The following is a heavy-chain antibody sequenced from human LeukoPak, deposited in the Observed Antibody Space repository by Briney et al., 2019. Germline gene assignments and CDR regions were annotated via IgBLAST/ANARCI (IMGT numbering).Heavy chain of an antibody. V-gene: IGHV3-11*01. J-gene: IGHJ6*02. Sequence: GGPLRLSCAASGFTFSDYYMSWIRQAPGKGLEWVSYISSSGSTIYYADSVKGRFTISRDNAKNSLYLQMNSLRAEDTAVYYCARLPKPAAGEVVYYGMDVWGQGTTVTVSS. CDR3: ARLPKPAAGEVVYYGMDV. CDR2: ISSSGSTI. D-gene: IGHD6-13*01. CDR1: GFTFSDYY.